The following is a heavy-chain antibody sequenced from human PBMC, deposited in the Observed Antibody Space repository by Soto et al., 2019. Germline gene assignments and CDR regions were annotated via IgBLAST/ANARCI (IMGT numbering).Heavy chain of an antibody. CDR3: ASGHDYDSSGGYYFEY. V-gene: IGHV3-53*01. CDR1: GFTVISNY. J-gene: IGHJ4*02. CDR2: IYSAGNR. Sequence: GGSLRLSCAASGFTVISNYMNWVRQAPGKGLEWVSVIYSAGNRYYVDSVRGRFSISRDNSKNTVYLQMNSLRVEDTAVYYCASGHDYDSSGGYYFEYWGQGTLVTVSS. D-gene: IGHD3-22*01.